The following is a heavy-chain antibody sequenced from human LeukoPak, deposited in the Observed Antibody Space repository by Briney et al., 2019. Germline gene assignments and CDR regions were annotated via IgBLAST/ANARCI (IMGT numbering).Heavy chain of an antibody. CDR2: INAGNGNT. V-gene: IGHV1-3*01. CDR1: GYTFTSYA. Sequence: ASVKVSCKASGYTFTSYAMHWVRQAPGQRLEWMGWINAGNGNTKYSQKFQGRVTITRDTSASTAYMVLSSLRSEDTAVYYCARASYYDILTGYLSGGAKYYFDYWGQGTLVTVSS. D-gene: IGHD3-9*01. CDR3: ARASYYDILTGYLSGGAKYYFDY. J-gene: IGHJ4*02.